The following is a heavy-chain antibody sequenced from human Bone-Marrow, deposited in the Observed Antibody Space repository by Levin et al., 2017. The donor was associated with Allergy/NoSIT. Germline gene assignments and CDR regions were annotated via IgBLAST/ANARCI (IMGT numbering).Heavy chain of an antibody. CDR3: AKWVRGSDGGWFLDF. J-gene: IGHJ2*01. CDR1: GFTFSSYA. Sequence: GGSLRLSCAASGFTFSSYAMTWVRQAPGKGLEWISGLSGRGETTYYADSVKGRFTISRDNDKNTLFLQMNSLRTEDTALFYCAKWVRGSDGGWFLDFWGRGTLVTVSS. CDR2: LSGRGETT. V-gene: IGHV3-23*01. D-gene: IGHD3-16*01.